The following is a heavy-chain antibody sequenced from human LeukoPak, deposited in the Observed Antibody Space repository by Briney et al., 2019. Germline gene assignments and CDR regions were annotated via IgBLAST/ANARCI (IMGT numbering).Heavy chain of an antibody. CDR3: ARVARRIGSSWYNEFDY. D-gene: IGHD6-13*01. J-gene: IGHJ4*02. V-gene: IGHV1-8*01. Sequence: ASVKVSCKASGYTFTSYDINWVRQATGQGLEWMGWMNPNSGNTGYAQKFQGRVTMTRNTSISTAYMELSSLRSEDTAVYYCARVARRIGSSWYNEFDYWGQGTLVTVSS. CDR2: MNPNSGNT. CDR1: GYTFTSYD.